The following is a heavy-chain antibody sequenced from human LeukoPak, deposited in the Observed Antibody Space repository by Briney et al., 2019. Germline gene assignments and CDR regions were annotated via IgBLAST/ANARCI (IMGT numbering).Heavy chain of an antibody. CDR3: TRGAGWLIDY. Sequence: SETLSLTCTVSGGSISSYYWSWIRQPPGKGLEWIGYIYYSGSTNYNPSLKSRVTISIDTSKNQFSLKLSSVTAADTAVYYCTRGAGWLIDYWGQGILVTVSS. CDR2: IYYSGST. V-gene: IGHV4-59*01. CDR1: GGSISSYY. J-gene: IGHJ4*02. D-gene: IGHD3-16*01.